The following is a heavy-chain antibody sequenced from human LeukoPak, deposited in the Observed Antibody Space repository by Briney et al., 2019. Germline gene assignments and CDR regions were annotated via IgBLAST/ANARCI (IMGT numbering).Heavy chain of an antibody. V-gene: IGHV3-30*04. CDR2: ISYDGSNK. CDR1: GFTFSSYA. Sequence: PGGSLRLSCAAPGFTFSSYAMHWVRQAPTKGLEWVAVISYDGSNKYSADSVKGRFTISRDNSKNTLYLQMNSLRPEDTAVYYCASPRVGATYFDYWGQGTLVTVSS. J-gene: IGHJ4*02. D-gene: IGHD1-26*01. CDR3: ASPRVGATYFDY.